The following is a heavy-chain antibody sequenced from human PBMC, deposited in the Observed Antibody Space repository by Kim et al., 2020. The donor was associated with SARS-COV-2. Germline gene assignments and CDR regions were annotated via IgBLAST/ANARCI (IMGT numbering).Heavy chain of an antibody. CDR3: ARVEGEDDPFDV. CDR1: GFSVTYNY. V-gene: IGHV3-53*01. J-gene: IGHJ3*01. D-gene: IGHD1-26*01. CDR2: IYSDGTT. Sequence: GGSLRLSCAVAGFSVTYNYMSWVRRAPGKGLEWVSVIYSDGTTYYPDSVKGRFTISRHLSKNTLYLQMNSLRVDDTAVYYCARVEGEDDPFDVWGPGTLV.